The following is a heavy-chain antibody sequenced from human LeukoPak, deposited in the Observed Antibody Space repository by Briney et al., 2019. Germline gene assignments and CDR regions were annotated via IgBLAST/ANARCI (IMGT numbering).Heavy chain of an antibody. Sequence: SETLSLTCAVSGGSISSSNWWSWVRQPPGKGLEWIGEIYHSGSTNYNPSLKSRVTISVDTSGNQFSLKLSSVTAADTAVYYCASGYCGGACQLGGVDMWGQGAMVTVSS. J-gene: IGHJ3*02. D-gene: IGHD2-21*02. V-gene: IGHV4-4*02. CDR1: GGSISSSNW. CDR2: IYHSGST. CDR3: ASGYCGGACQLGGVDM.